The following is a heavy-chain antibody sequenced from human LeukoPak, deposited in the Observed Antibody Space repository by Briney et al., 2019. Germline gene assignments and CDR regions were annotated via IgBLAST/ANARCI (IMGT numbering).Heavy chain of an antibody. CDR3: AKDQGSYGFDY. J-gene: IGHJ4*02. CDR2: ISGSARYT. V-gene: IGHV3-23*01. CDR1: GFSFDSYA. D-gene: IGHD5-18*01. Sequence: GGSLRLSCAAAGFSFDSYAMSWVRQAPGKGLEWVSAISGSARYTYYADSVKGRFTISRDNSKNTLYLQMNSLRAEDTAVYYCAKDQGSYGFDYWGQGTLVTVSS.